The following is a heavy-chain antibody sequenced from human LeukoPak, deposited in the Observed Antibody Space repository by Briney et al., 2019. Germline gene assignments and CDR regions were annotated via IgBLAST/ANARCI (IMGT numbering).Heavy chain of an antibody. V-gene: IGHV3-30*03. Sequence: GRSLRLSCAASGFTFSSYGMHWVRQAPGKGLEWVAVISYDGSNKYYADSVKGRFTISRDNSKNTLYLQMNSLRAEDTAVYYCARLEEQWLEKYYYGMDVWGQGTTVTVSS. D-gene: IGHD6-19*01. J-gene: IGHJ6*02. CDR1: GFTFSSYG. CDR2: ISYDGSNK. CDR3: ARLEEQWLEKYYYGMDV.